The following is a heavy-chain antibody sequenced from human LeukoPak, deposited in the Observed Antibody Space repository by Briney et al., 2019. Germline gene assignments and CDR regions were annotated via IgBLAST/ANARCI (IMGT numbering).Heavy chain of an antibody. CDR3: ARGISSGWYGGWFDP. CDR2: FYYSGST. Sequence: KASETLSLTCTVSGGSISSSTYYWGWIRQPPGKGLEWIGTFYYSGSTYYNPSLKSRVTISKDTSKNQFSLNLSSVTAADTAVYYCARGISSGWYGGWFDPWGQGTLVTVSS. CDR1: GGSISSSTYY. J-gene: IGHJ5*02. D-gene: IGHD6-19*01. V-gene: IGHV4-39*07.